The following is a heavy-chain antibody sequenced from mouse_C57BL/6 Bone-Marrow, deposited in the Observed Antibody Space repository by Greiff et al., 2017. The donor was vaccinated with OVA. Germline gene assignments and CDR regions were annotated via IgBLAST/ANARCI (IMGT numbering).Heavy chain of an antibody. D-gene: IGHD1-1*01. CDR3: ARNSNYAPFAY. J-gene: IGHJ3*01. V-gene: IGHV2-2*01. CDR1: GVALTSYG. Sequence: QVQLQQSGPGLVQPSQSLSITCTVSGVALTSYGVHWVRQSPGKGLEWLGVIWSGGSTDYNAAFISRLNTSKDNSNSQVFFKMNSLQADDTAIYYCARNSNYAPFAYWGQGTLVTVSA. CDR2: IWSGGST.